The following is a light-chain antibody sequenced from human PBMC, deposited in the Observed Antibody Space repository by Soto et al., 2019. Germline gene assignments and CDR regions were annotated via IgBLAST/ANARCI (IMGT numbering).Light chain of an antibody. CDR1: SSDVGGYNY. Sequence: QSALTQPRSVSGSPGQSVTISCTGTSSDVGGYNYVSWYQQHPGKAPKLMIYDVSKRPSGVPDRFSGSKSGNTASLTISGLQAGDEADYYCCSYAGSYGVFGTGTKVTVL. V-gene: IGLV2-11*01. CDR2: DVS. CDR3: CSYAGSYGV. J-gene: IGLJ1*01.